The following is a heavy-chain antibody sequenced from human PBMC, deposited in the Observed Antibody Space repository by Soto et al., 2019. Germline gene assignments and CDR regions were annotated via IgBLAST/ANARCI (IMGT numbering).Heavy chain of an antibody. CDR1: GFTFSNAW. D-gene: IGHD6-13*01. Sequence: EVQLVESGGGLVKPGGSLRLSCAASGFTFSNAWMNWVRQAPGKGLEWVGRIKSKTDGGTTDYAAPVKGRFTISRDHSKNSLYLQMNSLKTEDTAVYYCTTDKEGSSRGAGAFDIWGQGIMATVSS. CDR2: IKSKTDGGTT. J-gene: IGHJ3*02. V-gene: IGHV3-15*07. CDR3: TTDKEGSSRGAGAFDI.